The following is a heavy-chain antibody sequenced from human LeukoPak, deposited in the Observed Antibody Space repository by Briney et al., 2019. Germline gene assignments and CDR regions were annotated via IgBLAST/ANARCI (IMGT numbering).Heavy chain of an antibody. CDR2: IYYSGST. D-gene: IGHD4-23*01. Sequence: SETLSLTCTVSGGSISSGGYYWSWIRQHPGKGLEWIGYIYYSGSTYYNPSLKSRVTISVDTSKNQFSLKLSSVTAADTAVYYCAKSDPWSGNLSYWGQGTLVTVSS. V-gene: IGHV4-31*03. CDR1: GGSISSGGYY. CDR3: AKSDPWSGNLSY. J-gene: IGHJ4*02.